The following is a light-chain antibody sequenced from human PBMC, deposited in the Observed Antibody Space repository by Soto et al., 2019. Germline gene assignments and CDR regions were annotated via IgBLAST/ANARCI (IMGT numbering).Light chain of an antibody. CDR3: LSYTTSSTFV. J-gene: IGLJ1*01. CDR2: EAS. Sequence: QSVLTQPPSVSGSPGQSVTISCTGTSTDFVSYNRVSWYQQPPGTAPKLIIYEASNRPSGVPDRFSGSKSDNTASLTISGLQTEDEADYYCLSYTTSSTFVFGTGTKVTVL. CDR1: STDFVSYNR. V-gene: IGLV2-18*02.